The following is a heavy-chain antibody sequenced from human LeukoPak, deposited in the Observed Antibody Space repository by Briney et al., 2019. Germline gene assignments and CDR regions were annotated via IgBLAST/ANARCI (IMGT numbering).Heavy chain of an antibody. D-gene: IGHD3-10*02. Sequence: SQTLSLTCTVSGGSISSGGYYWSWIRQHPGKGLEWIGSINYSGITYYNPSLKSRVTKSVDTSKNQFSLNLNSVTAADTAVYYCVRDSDYCVHGGFVDRFDPWGQGTTVTVSS. CDR2: INYSGIT. CDR1: GGSISSGGYY. V-gene: IGHV4-30-2*03. J-gene: IGHJ6*02. CDR3: VRDSDYCVHGGFVDRFDP.